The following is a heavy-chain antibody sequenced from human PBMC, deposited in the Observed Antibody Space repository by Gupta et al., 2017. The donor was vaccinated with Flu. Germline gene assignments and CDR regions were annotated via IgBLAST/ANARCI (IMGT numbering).Heavy chain of an antibody. CDR2: IIPIFGTA. Sequence: QVQLVQSGAEVKKPGSSVKVSCKASGGTFSSYAISWVRQAPGQGLEWMGGIIPIFGTANYAQKFQGRVTITADESTSTAYMELSSLRSEDTAVYYCARGLPRAARDYYYYGMDVWGQGTTVTVSS. CDR3: ARGLPRAARDYYYYGMDV. CDR1: GGTFSSYA. V-gene: IGHV1-69*01. D-gene: IGHD5-18*01. J-gene: IGHJ6*02.